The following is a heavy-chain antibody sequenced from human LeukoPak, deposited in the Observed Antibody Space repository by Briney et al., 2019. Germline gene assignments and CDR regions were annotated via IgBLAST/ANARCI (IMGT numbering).Heavy chain of an antibody. V-gene: IGHV1-18*01. CDR3: ARGWDNDY. CDR2: INTYNSNT. Sequence: GASVKVSCKASGYTFNSYGITWVRQAPGQGLEWMGWINTYNSNTNYAQKLQGRVTMTRDPFTSTVYMELRSLRSDDTAVYYCARGWDNDYWGQGSLVTVSS. CDR1: GYTFNSYG. D-gene: IGHD1-26*01. J-gene: IGHJ4*02.